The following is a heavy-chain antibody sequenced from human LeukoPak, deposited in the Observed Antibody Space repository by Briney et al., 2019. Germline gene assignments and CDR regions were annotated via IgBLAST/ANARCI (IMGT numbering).Heavy chain of an antibody. Sequence: PSETLSLTCTVSGYSISSGYYWGWIRQPPGKGLEWIGSIYHSGSTYYNPSLKSRVTISVDTAKNQFSLKLSSVTAADTAVYYCARVGNIAVAYDLDYWGQGTLVTVSS. CDR2: IYHSGST. V-gene: IGHV4-38-2*02. CDR3: ARVGNIAVAYDLDY. J-gene: IGHJ4*02. CDR1: GYSISSGYY. D-gene: IGHD6-19*01.